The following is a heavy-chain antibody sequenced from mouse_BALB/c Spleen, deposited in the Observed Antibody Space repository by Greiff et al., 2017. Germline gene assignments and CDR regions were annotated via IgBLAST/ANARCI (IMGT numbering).Heavy chain of an antibody. V-gene: IGHV1S81*02. CDR3: TRGVPYGNYGFDY. D-gene: IGHD2-10*02. J-gene: IGHJ2*01. CDR1: GYTFTSYY. CDR2: INPSNGGT. Sequence: QVQLKQSGAELVKPGASVKLSCKASGYTFTSYYMYWVKQRPGQGLEWIGEINPSNGGTNFNEKFKSKATLTVDKSSSTAYMQLSSLTSEDSAVYYCTRGVPYGNYGFDYWGQGTTLTVSS.